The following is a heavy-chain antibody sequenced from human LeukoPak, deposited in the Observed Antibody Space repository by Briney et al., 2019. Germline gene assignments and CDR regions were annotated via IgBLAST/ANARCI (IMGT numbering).Heavy chain of an antibody. CDR3: ARGITGMYYYDP. D-gene: IGHD3-10*01. V-gene: IGHV3-74*01. CDR1: GFTFRSYW. CDR2: INFDGSST. Sequence: GGSLRLSCTASGFTFRSYWMHWVRQAPGKGLVWVSRINFDGSSTNYADSVKGRFTISRDNAKDTLYLQINSLRAKDTAVYYCARGITGMYYYDPWGQGTLVTVSS. J-gene: IGHJ5*02.